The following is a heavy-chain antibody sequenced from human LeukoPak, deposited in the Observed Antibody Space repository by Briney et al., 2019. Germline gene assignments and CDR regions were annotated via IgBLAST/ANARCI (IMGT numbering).Heavy chain of an antibody. CDR1: GGSLSRYY. CDR2: ISDSDST. J-gene: IGHJ4*02. CDR3: ARVVAVPQSIGYFFDY. V-gene: IGHV4-59*08. D-gene: IGHD2-21*01. Sequence: PSVTLSLTCSVSGGSLSRYYWSWIRQPPGRGVEWIGFISDSDSTNYNPSLRSRVTISLDTSKSQFSLNLSSVTAADTAVYYCARVVAVPQSIGYFFDYWGQGTLVTVSS.